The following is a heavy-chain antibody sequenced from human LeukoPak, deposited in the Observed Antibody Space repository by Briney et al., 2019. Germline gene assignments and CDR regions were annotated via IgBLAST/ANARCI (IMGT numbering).Heavy chain of an antibody. V-gene: IGHV1-18*01. CDR2: ISAYDGNT. D-gene: IGHD3-3*01. CDR3: ARDAQYYDFWSGYYQISDY. CDR1: GYTFTSYG. J-gene: IGHJ4*02. Sequence: ASVKVSCKASGYTFTSYGISWVRQAPGQGLEWMGWISAYDGNTNYAQKLQGRVTMTTDTSTSTAYMELRSLRSDDTAVYYCARDAQYYDFWSGYYQISDYWGQGTLVTVSS.